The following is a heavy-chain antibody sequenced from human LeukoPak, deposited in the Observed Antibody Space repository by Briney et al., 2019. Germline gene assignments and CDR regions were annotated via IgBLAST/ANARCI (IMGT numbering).Heavy chain of an antibody. CDR3: AKGQSGYTYGYFH. D-gene: IGHD5-18*01. V-gene: IGHV3-23*01. J-gene: IGHJ4*02. CDR1: GFTFSSDA. Sequence: GGSLRLSCAASGFTFSSDAMSWVRQAPGKGLEWVSSISGSGVSTYYADSVKGRFTISRDNSKNTLYLQMNSLRAEDTAVYYCAKGQSGYTYGYFHWGQGTLVTVSS. CDR2: ISGSGVST.